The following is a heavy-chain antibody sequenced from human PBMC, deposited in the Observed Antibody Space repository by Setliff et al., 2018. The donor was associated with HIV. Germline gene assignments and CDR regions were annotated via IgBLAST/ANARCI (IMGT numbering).Heavy chain of an antibody. V-gene: IGHV4-4*07. J-gene: IGHJ1*01. CDR1: GGSISSYY. D-gene: IGHD6-6*01. CDR3: ASFDLSTTSSAD. CDR2: IGPIYTSGST. Sequence: SETLSLTCTVSGGSISSYYWTWIRQPAGKGLEWIGRIGPIYTSGSTKYKPSLESRVTMSVDTSKNQFSLRLYSVTAADTAVYYCASFDLSTTSSADWGQGALVTVSS.